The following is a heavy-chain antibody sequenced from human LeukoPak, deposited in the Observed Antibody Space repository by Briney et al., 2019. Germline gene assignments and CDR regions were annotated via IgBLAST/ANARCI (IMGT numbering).Heavy chain of an antibody. Sequence: ASVKVSCKASGYTFTGYYMHLVRQAPGQGLEWMGWINPNSGGTNYAQKFQGRVTMTRDTSISTAYMELSMLRSDDTAVYYCAREKTNSRAGYNYHYFDYWGQGTLVTVSS. CDR1: GYTFTGYY. J-gene: IGHJ4*02. V-gene: IGHV1-2*02. CDR2: INPNSGGT. CDR3: AREKTNSRAGYNYHYFDY. D-gene: IGHD5-24*01.